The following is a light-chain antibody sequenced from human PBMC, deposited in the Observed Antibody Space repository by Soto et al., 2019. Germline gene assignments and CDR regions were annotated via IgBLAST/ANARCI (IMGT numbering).Light chain of an antibody. J-gene: IGLJ2*01. Sequence: QSVLTQPPSVSGAPGQRVTISCTGSSSNIGARYDVHWYQQLPGTAPKLLIYGNSNRPSGVPDRFSGSKSGTSASLAITGLQAEDEADYYCQSSDSTLSGLVVFGGGTKLTVL. CDR3: QSSDSTLSGLVV. CDR1: SSNIGARYD. V-gene: IGLV1-40*01. CDR2: GNS.